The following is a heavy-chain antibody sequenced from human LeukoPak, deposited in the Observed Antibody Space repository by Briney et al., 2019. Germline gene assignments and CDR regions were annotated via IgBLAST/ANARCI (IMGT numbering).Heavy chain of an antibody. D-gene: IGHD5-24*01. CDR3: AKANGMGWLQSPPFDY. CDR1: GFTFSSYS. CDR2: ISSSSSYI. J-gene: IGHJ4*02. V-gene: IGHV3-21*04. Sequence: GGSLRLSCAASGFTFSSYSMDWVRQAPGKGLEWVSSISSSSSYIYYADSVKGRFTISRDNAKNSLYLQMNSLRAEDTALYYCAKANGMGWLQSPPFDYWGQGTLVTVSS.